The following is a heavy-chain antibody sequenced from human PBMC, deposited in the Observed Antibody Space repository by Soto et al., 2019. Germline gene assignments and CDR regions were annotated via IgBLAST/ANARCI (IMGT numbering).Heavy chain of an antibody. CDR3: AREDRKRGYSGYDPFYYYYGMDV. Sequence: QVQLVESGGGLVKPGGSLRLSWAASGFTFSDYYMSWIRQAPGKGLEWVSYISSSGRTIYYADAVKGRFTISRDNAKNSLYLQMNSLRAEDTAVYYCAREDRKRGYSGYDPFYYYYGMDVWGQGTTVTVSS. CDR1: GFTFSDYY. CDR2: ISSSGRTI. V-gene: IGHV3-11*01. J-gene: IGHJ6*02. D-gene: IGHD5-12*01.